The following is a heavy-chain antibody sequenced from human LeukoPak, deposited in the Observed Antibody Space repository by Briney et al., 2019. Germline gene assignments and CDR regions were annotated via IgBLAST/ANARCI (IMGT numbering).Heavy chain of an antibody. Sequence: GGSLRLSCAASGFTVSENFMSWVRQAPGKGLGWVSVIYNGGATFYADSVRGRFTIFRDDSKNMLYLQMNSLRAEDTAVYYCARWNYPWGQGTLVTVSS. J-gene: IGHJ5*02. CDR3: ARWNYP. CDR1: GFTVSENF. CDR2: IYNGGAT. V-gene: IGHV3-53*01. D-gene: IGHD1-1*01.